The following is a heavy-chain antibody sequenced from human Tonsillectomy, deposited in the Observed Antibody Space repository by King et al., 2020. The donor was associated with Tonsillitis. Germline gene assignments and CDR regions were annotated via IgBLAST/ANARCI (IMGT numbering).Heavy chain of an antibody. CDR3: ARVRYDSRGYYYVDY. J-gene: IGHJ4*02. CDR2: IRSSSSYI. Sequence: VQLAESGGGLVKPGGSLRLSCAASGFTFSIYSMNWVRQAPGKGLEWVSSIRSSSSYIYYADSVKGRFTISRDNAKNSLYLQMNSLRAEDTAVYYCARVRYDSRGYYYVDYWGQGTLVTVSS. D-gene: IGHD3-22*01. V-gene: IGHV3-21*01. CDR1: GFTFSIYS.